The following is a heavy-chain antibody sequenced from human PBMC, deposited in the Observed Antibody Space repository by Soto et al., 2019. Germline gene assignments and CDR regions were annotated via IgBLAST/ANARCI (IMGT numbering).Heavy chain of an antibody. D-gene: IGHD4-17*01. CDR3: ARLSDYGGYEAFDI. V-gene: IGHV4-39*02. CDR2: IHYRGST. CDR1: GDAMTSSNYY. Sequence: QVHLQESGPGLVKPSETLTLTCTVSGDAMTSSNYYWGWVRQPPGQGLEYIGSIHYRGSTWYNASLKSRVTISVDTSKSHFSLRLSSVTAADTAMYYCARLSDYGGYEAFDIWVQGTMVTVSS. J-gene: IGHJ3*02.